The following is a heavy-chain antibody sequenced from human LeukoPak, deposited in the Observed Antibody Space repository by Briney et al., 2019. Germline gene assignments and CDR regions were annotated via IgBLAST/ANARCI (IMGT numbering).Heavy chain of an antibody. CDR1: GYSISSGYY. D-gene: IGHD3-3*01. CDR3: AREQIVEYYDFWSGYYDWFDP. J-gene: IGHJ5*02. Sequence: SETLSLTCTVSGYSISSGYYWGWIRQPPGKGLEWIGSIYHSGSTYYNPSLKSRVTISVDTSKNQFSLKLSSVTAADTAVYYCAREQIVEYYDFWSGYYDWFDPWGQGTLVTVSS. CDR2: IYHSGST. V-gene: IGHV4-38-2*02.